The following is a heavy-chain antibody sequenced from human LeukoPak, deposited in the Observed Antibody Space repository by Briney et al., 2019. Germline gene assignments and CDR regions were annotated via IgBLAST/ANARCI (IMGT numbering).Heavy chain of an antibody. Sequence: GGSLRLSCAASGFTVSSNYMSWVRQAPGKGLEWVSVIYSGAGSTYYADSVKGRFTISRDKSKNTLYLQMNSLRAEDTAVYYCARDYYGGNSEVISWHFDLWGRGTLVSVSS. CDR3: ARDYYGGNSEVISWHFDL. J-gene: IGHJ2*01. CDR2: IYSGAGST. CDR1: GFTVSSNY. D-gene: IGHD4-23*01. V-gene: IGHV3-66*01.